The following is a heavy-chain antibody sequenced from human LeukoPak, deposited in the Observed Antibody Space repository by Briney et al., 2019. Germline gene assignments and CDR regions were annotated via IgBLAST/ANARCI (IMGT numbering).Heavy chain of an antibody. CDR2: ISSSGSTI. V-gene: IGHV3-48*03. J-gene: IGHJ5*02. CDR3: ARSLGDHCTNGVCLYNWFDP. CDR1: GFTFSSYE. D-gene: IGHD2-8*01. Sequence: GGSLRLSCAASGFTFSSYEMNWVRQAPGKGLEWVSYISSSGSTIYYADSVKGRFTISRDNAKNSLYLQMNSLRAEDTAVYYCARSLGDHCTNGVCLYNWFDPWGQGTLVTVSS.